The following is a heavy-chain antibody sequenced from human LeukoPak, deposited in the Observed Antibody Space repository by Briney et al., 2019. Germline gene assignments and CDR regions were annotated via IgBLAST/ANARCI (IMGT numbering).Heavy chain of an antibody. D-gene: IGHD6-13*01. J-gene: IGHJ5*02. V-gene: IGHV3-53*01. CDR1: GFTVSSNY. CDR3: ARDLAAAGTAA. CDR2: IYSGGST. Sequence: GRSLRLSCAASGFTVSSNYMSWVRQAPGKGLEWVSVIYSGGSTYYADSVKGRFTISRDNSKNTLYLQMNSLRAEDTAVYYCARDLAAAGTAAWGQGTLVTVSS.